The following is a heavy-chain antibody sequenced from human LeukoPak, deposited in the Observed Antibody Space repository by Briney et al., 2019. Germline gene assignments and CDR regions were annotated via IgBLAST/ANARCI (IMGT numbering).Heavy chain of an antibody. CDR1: GFTFSSYS. Sequence: GGSLRLSCATSGFTFSSYSMNWVRQAPGKGLEWVANIKQDGSEKYYVDSVKGRFTISRDNADRSLYLQMTSLRVEDTAVYFCASRYCTGVNCFAASYMCMDVWGKGTTVTVSS. V-gene: IGHV3-7*01. D-gene: IGHD2-8*02. CDR2: IKQDGSEK. J-gene: IGHJ6*03. CDR3: ASRYCTGVNCFAASYMCMDV.